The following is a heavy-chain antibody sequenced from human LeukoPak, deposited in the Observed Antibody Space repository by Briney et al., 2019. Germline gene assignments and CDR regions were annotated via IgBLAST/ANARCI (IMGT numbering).Heavy chain of an antibody. D-gene: IGHD3-3*01. CDR3: ARTYYDFWSGSPGPYYFDC. Sequence: PSETLSLTCTVSGGSISSYYWSWIRQPPGKGLEWIGYIYYSGSTNYNPSLKSRVTISVDTSKNQFSLKLSSVTAADTAVYYCARTYYDFWSGSPGPYYFDCWGQGTLVTVSS. CDR1: GGSISSYY. CDR2: IYYSGST. V-gene: IGHV4-59*01. J-gene: IGHJ4*02.